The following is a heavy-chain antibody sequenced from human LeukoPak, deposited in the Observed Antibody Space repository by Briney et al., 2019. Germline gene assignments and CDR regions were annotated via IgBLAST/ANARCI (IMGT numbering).Heavy chain of an antibody. D-gene: IGHD3-10*01. CDR2: IWSDGSNK. Sequence: GGSLRLSCAASGFTFSDYGIHWVRQAAGNGLEWVAGIWSDGSNKYYADSVKRRFTISRDNSKKTLYLQMNSLRVEDTAVYYCVRASGSFDYWGQGTLVTVSS. J-gene: IGHJ4*02. V-gene: IGHV3-33*01. CDR3: VRASGSFDY. CDR1: GFTFSDYG.